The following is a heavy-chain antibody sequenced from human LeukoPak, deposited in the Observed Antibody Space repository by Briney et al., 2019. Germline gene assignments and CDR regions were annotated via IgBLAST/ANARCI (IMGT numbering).Heavy chain of an antibody. D-gene: IGHD1-1*01. Sequence: GGSLRLSCAAPGFTFSSYWMSWVRQAPGKGLEWVANIKQDGSEKYYVDSVKGRFTISRDNAKNSLYLQMNSLRAEDTAVYHCARPNWNDKDYWGQGTLVTVSS. V-gene: IGHV3-7*01. CDR1: GFTFSSYW. CDR3: ARPNWNDKDY. CDR2: IKQDGSEK. J-gene: IGHJ4*02.